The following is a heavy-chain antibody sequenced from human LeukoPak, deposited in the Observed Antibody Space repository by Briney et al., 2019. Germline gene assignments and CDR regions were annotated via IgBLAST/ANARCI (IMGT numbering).Heavy chain of an antibody. Sequence: SQTLSLTCTVSGGSISSGGYYWSWIRQHPGKGLEWIGYIYYSGSTYYNPSLKSRVTISVDTSKNQFSLKLSSVTAADTAVYYCARAGRWLQLRYFDYWGQGTLVTVSS. D-gene: IGHD5-24*01. CDR3: ARAGRWLQLRYFDY. CDR1: GGSISSGGYY. V-gene: IGHV4-31*03. CDR2: IYYSGST. J-gene: IGHJ4*02.